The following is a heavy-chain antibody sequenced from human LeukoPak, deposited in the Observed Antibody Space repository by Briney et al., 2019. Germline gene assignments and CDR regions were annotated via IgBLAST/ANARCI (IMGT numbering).Heavy chain of an antibody. V-gene: IGHV3-30-3*01. CDR3: TTIELIVGATDIDY. CDR1: GFTFSSYA. J-gene: IGHJ4*02. D-gene: IGHD1-26*01. Sequence: GGSLRLSCAASGFTFSSYAMHWVRQAPGKGLEWVAVISYDGSNKYYADSVKGRFTISRDNSKNTLYLQMNSLRAEDTAVYYCTTIELIVGATDIDYWGQGTLVTVSS. CDR2: ISYDGSNK.